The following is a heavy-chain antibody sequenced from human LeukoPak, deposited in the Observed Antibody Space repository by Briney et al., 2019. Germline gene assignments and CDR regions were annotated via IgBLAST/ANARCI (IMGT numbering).Heavy chain of an antibody. V-gene: IGHV3-48*02. CDR3: AKDRDSGSCPGMDV. D-gene: IGHD1-26*01. Sequence: TGGSLRLSCAASGFTFSSSSMNWVRQAPGKGLEWVSCISGSSSTIYYADSVKGRFTISRDNAKNSLYPQMNSLRDEDTAVYYCAKDRDSGSCPGMDVWGRGTTVTVSS. J-gene: IGHJ6*02. CDR2: ISGSSSTI. CDR1: GFTFSSSS.